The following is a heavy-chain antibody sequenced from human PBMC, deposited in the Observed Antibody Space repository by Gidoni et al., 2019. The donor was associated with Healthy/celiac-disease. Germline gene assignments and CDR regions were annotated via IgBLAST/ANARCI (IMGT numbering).Heavy chain of an antibody. CDR1: GFTFSSYG. CDR3: ARDPGYCSGGSCLFYFDY. D-gene: IGHD2-15*01. J-gene: IGHJ4*02. Sequence: QVQLVESGGGVVQPGRYLRLYCAASGFTFSSYGMHWVRQAPGKGLEWVAVISYDGSNKYYADSVKGRFTISRDNSKNTLYLQMNSLRAEDTAVYYCARDPGYCSGGSCLFYFDYWGQGTLVTVSS. V-gene: IGHV3-30*03. CDR2: ISYDGSNK.